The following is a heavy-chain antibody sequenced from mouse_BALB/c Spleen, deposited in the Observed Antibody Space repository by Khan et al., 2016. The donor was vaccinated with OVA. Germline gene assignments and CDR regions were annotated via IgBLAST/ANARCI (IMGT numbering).Heavy chain of an antibody. CDR1: GYTFTTYT. Sequence: VELVESGAELARPGASVKMSCKASGYTFTTYTIHWVKQRPGQGLEWIGYIIPSNDYTTSNQKFKDRATLTADKSSSIAYMQLSSLTSEDSAVYYCVREGAYYRSDGWFAYWGQGTLVTVSA. CDR2: IIPSNDYT. J-gene: IGHJ3*01. CDR3: VREGAYYRSDGWFAY. D-gene: IGHD2-14*01. V-gene: IGHV1-4*01.